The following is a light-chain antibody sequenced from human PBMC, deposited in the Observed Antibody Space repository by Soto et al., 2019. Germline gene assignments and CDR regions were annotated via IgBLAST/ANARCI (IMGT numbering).Light chain of an antibody. J-gene: IGLJ1*01. CDR3: SSYTVSSSRV. V-gene: IGLV2-14*01. CDR1: NSDIGTYNY. CDR2: EVS. Sequence: QSVLTQPASVSGSPGQSITVSCTGTNSDIGTYNYVSWYQQHPGRSPKLLIYEVSNRPSGVSSRFAGSKSDNTASLTITDLQAEDEADYYCSSYTVSSSRVFGTGTKVTVL.